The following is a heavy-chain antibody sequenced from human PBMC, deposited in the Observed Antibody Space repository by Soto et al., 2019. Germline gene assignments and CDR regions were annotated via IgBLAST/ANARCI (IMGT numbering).Heavy chain of an antibody. J-gene: IGHJ4*02. CDR1: GFTFSTSA. CDR2: INSGSSHV. D-gene: IGHD2-15*01. Sequence: DVQLVESGGGLVKPGGSLRLSCEASGFTFSTSAMHWVRQAPGKGLEWVASINSGSSHVKYADSVKGRFTISRDNANNSLSLHLSSLRVEDTAIYYCARGGGSLNCWGQGTLVTVSS. V-gene: IGHV3-21*02. CDR3: ARGGGSLNC.